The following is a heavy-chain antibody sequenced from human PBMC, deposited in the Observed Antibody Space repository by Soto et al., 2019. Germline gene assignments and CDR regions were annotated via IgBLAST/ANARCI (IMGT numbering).Heavy chain of an antibody. CDR3: ARDPHPYRTNGVCNYWYFDL. CDR2: IIPIFGTA. Sequence: QVQLVQSGAEVKKPGSSVKVSCKASGGTFSSYAISWVRQAPGQGLEWMGGIIPIFGTANYAQRFQGRVTITADESTSTAYMELSSLTSEDTAVYYCARDPHPYRTNGVCNYWYFDLWGRGTLVPVSS. J-gene: IGHJ2*01. V-gene: IGHV1-69*01. D-gene: IGHD2-8*01. CDR1: GGTFSSYA.